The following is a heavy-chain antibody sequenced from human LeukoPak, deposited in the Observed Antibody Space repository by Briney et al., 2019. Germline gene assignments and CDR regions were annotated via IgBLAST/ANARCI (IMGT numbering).Heavy chain of an antibody. CDR1: GGSISSGGYY. CDR3: VRNPPRSGWYADWFDP. J-gene: IGHJ5*02. CDR2: IYYSGST. V-gene: IGHV4-31*03. D-gene: IGHD6-19*01. Sequence: SQTLSLTCTVSGGSISSGGYYWSWIRQHPGKGLEWIGYIYYSGSTYYNPSLKSRVTISVDTSKNQFSLRLTSVTAADTAVYYCVRNPPRSGWYADWFDPWGQGTLVTVTS.